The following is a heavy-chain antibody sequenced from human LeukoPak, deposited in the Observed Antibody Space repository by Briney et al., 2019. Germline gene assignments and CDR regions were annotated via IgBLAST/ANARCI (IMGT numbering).Heavy chain of an antibody. CDR3: ARLAYDYVDY. CDR2: IYPSDSYT. Sequence: PGGSLRLSCAASGFTVSSNYMSWVRQAPGKGLEWMGRIYPSDSYTNYSPSFQGHVTISADKSISTAYLQWSSLKASDTAMYYCARLAYDYVDYWGQGTLVTVSS. J-gene: IGHJ4*02. V-gene: IGHV5-10-1*01. CDR1: GFTVSSNY. D-gene: IGHD2-21*01.